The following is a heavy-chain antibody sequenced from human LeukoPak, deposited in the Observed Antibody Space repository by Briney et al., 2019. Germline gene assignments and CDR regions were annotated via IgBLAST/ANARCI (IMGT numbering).Heavy chain of an antibody. Sequence: GGSLRLSCAASGFTFGSYGMHWVRRAPGKGLEWVSVIWYDGSNKYYADSVKGRFTISGDNSKNTLYLQTNSLRAEDTAVYYCAREEWSGRYYAGYFDSWGQGTLVAVSS. D-gene: IGHD1-26*01. V-gene: IGHV3-33*01. J-gene: IGHJ4*02. CDR3: AREEWSGRYYAGYFDS. CDR1: GFTFGSYG. CDR2: IWYDGSNK.